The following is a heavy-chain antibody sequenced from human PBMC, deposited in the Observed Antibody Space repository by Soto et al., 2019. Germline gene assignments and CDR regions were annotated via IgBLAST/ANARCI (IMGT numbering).Heavy chain of an antibody. D-gene: IGHD2-2*03. CDR2: INQDATEK. Sequence: GGSLRLSCAASGFTFTTFWMSWVRQAPGKGLEWVAEINQDATEKYYVDSVKGRFTISRDNSKNTLYLQMNSLRAEDTAVYYCAKEGGYCSSTSCYGRVYYWGQGTLVTVS. V-gene: IGHV3-7*05. CDR3: AKEGGYCSSTSCYGRVYY. J-gene: IGHJ4*02. CDR1: GFTFTTFW.